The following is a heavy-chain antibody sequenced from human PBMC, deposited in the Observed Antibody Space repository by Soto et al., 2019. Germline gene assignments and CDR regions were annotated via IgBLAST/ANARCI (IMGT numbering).Heavy chain of an antibody. Sequence: QVTLKESGPTLVKPTQTLTLTCTVSGLSLRTTGVGVGWVRQPPGKALEWLALLYWDDAKRYSPSLRSRLTIAKDISEKRVVLTMTTMDTVDTATYYCVQSRCGGDCLEIYSSHAYNGLDVWGQGTTVTVSS. J-gene: IGHJ6*02. CDR3: VQSRCGGDCLEIYSSHAYNGLDV. D-gene: IGHD2-21*02. CDR1: GLSLRTTGVG. CDR2: LYWDDAK. V-gene: IGHV2-5*02.